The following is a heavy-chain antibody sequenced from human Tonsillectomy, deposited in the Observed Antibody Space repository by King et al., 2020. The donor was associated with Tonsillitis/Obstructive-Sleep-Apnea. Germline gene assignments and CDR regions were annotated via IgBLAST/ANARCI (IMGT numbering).Heavy chain of an antibody. CDR1: GGSFSGYY. Sequence: VQLQQWGAGLLKPSETLSLTCAVYGGSFSGYYWSWIRQPPGKGLEWIGEINHSGSTNYNPSLKSRVTISVDTSKNQFSLKLSSVTAADTAVYYCASGNSRGVFDYWGQGTLVTVSS. CDR3: ASGNSRGVFDY. CDR2: INHSGST. V-gene: IGHV4-34*01. J-gene: IGHJ4*02. D-gene: IGHD4-11*01.